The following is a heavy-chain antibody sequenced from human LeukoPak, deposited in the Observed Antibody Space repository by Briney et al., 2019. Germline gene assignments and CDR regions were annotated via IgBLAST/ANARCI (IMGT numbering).Heavy chain of an antibody. D-gene: IGHD2-15*01. CDR3: ARDRRDIVVVVAATYYYYGMDV. J-gene: IGHJ6*04. CDR2: IYSGGST. CDR1: GFTVSSNY. Sequence: GGSLRLSCAASGFTVSSNYMSWVRQAPGKGLEWVSVIYSGGSTYYADSVKGRFTISRDNSKNTLYLQMNSLRAEDTAVYYCARDRRDIVVVVAATYYYYGMDVWGKGTTVTVSS. V-gene: IGHV3-53*05.